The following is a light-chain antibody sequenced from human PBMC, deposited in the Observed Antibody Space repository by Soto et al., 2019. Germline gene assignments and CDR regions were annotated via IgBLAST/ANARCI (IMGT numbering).Light chain of an antibody. Sequence: QAVVTQPPSVSGAPGQRVTISCTGSSSNIGAGYDVHWYQQLPGTAPKLLIYGNSNRPSGVPDRFSGSKSGTSASLAITGLQAEDEADYYCQSYDSSLSGPPLVVFGGGTKLTVL. J-gene: IGLJ2*01. CDR1: SSNIGAGYD. V-gene: IGLV1-40*01. CDR2: GNS. CDR3: QSYDSSLSGPPLVV.